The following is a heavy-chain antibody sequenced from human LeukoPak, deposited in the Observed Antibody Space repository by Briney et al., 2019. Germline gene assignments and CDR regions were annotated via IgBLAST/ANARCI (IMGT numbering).Heavy chain of an antibody. Sequence: GEALKISWKGSGYHFTTNWIGGVRQVPGKGLEGMGIIYPGDSDIRYNPSCQGQVTISADKSISTAYLQWRSLKASDTAMYYCARRAGDSVTKRAFDFWGHGTMVTVSS. CDR1: GYHFTTNW. V-gene: IGHV5-51*01. J-gene: IGHJ3*01. CDR3: ARRAGDSVTKRAFDF. CDR2: IYPGDSDI. D-gene: IGHD4-17*01.